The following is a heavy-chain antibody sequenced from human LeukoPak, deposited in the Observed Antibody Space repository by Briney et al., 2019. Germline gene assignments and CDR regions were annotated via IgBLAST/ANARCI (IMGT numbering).Heavy chain of an antibody. V-gene: IGHV3-33*06. D-gene: IGHD3-9*01. CDR3: AKDPTDFDGDWFDP. CDR1: GFTFSNYG. CDR2: IWYDGSNK. Sequence: PGGSLRLSCAASGFTFSNYGMHWVRQAPGKGLEWVAVIWYDGSNKYYADSVKGRFTISRDNSKNTLYLQMNSLRAEDTAVYYCAKDPTDFDGDWFDPWGQGTLVTVSS. J-gene: IGHJ5*02.